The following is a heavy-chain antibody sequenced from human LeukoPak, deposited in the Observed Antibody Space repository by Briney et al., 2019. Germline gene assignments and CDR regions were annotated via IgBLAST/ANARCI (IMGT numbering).Heavy chain of an antibody. Sequence: ASVKVSCKASGGTFSSYAISWVRQAPGQGLEWMGGIIPIFGTANYAQKFQGRVTITADESTRTAYMELSSLRSEDTAVYYCARGGDYGDYAWFDPWGQGTLVTVSS. J-gene: IGHJ5*02. V-gene: IGHV1-69*13. CDR2: IIPIFGTA. CDR3: ARGGDYGDYAWFDP. CDR1: GGTFSSYA. D-gene: IGHD4-17*01.